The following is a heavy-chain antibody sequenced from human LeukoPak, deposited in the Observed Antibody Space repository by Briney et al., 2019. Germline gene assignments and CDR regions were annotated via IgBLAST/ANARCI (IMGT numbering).Heavy chain of an antibody. V-gene: IGHV3-48*03. CDR2: ISSSGSTI. D-gene: IGHD6-13*01. J-gene: IGHJ5*02. Sequence: PGGSLRLSCAASGFTFSSYEMNWVRQAPGKGLEWVSYISSSGSTIYYADSVKGRFTISRDNSKKTLYLQMNSLRAEDTAVYYCAKHSSRWYRQSGGFDPWGQGTLVTVSS. CDR1: GFTFSSYE. CDR3: AKHSSRWYRQSGGFDP.